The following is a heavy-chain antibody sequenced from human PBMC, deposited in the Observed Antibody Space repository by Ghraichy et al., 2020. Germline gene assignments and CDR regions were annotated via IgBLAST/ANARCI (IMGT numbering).Heavy chain of an antibody. CDR3: ARDAGYSSDS. CDR2: IYSGGST. Sequence: GESLNISCAASGFTVSSNYMSWVRQAPGKGLEWVSVIYSGGSTYYADSVKGRFTISRDNSKNTLYLQMNSLRAEDTAVYYCARDAGYSSDSWGQGTLVTVSS. CDR1: GFTVSSNY. D-gene: IGHD6-13*01. J-gene: IGHJ4*02. V-gene: IGHV3-66*01.